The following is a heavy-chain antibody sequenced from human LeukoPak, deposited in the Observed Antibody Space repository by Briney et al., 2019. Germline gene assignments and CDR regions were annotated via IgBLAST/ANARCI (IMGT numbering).Heavy chain of an antibody. CDR1: GFTFSSYS. D-gene: IGHD5-18*01. V-gene: IGHV3-21*01. Sequence: GESLRLSCAASGFTFSSYSMNWVRQAPGKGLEWVSSISSSSYIYYADSVKGRFTISRDNAKNSLYLQINSLRAEDTAVYYCARAVGRLPEYFQHWGQGTLVTVSS. CDR3: ARAVGRLPEYFQH. CDR2: ISSSSYI. J-gene: IGHJ1*01.